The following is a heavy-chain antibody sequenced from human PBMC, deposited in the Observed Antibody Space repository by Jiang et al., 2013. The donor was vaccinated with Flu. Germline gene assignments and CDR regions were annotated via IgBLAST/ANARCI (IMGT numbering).Heavy chain of an antibody. CDR2: IDWDDDT. CDR3: ARIRRGTYYEKWFDA. D-gene: IGHD1-26*01. V-gene: IGHV2-70*11. Sequence: PTQTLTLTCSFSGFSLSTSGMCVSWIRQPPGKALEWLARIDWDDDTYYTTSLKTRLTISKDTSKNQVVLTVTNVDPVDTATYYCARIRRGTYYEKWFDAWGQGTLVTVSS. CDR1: GFSLSTSGMC. J-gene: IGHJ5*02.